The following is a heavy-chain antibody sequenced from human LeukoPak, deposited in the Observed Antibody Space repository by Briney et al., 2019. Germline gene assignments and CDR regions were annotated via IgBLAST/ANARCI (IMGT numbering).Heavy chain of an antibody. J-gene: IGHJ4*02. D-gene: IGHD3-10*01. V-gene: IGHV3-23*01. CDR1: GFTFSDYY. CDR2: ISGSGGST. CDR3: AKGGIWFGELSYFDY. Sequence: GGSLRLSCAASGFTFSDYYMSWVRQAPGKGLEWVSAISGSGGSTYYADSVKGRFTISRDNSKNTLYLQMNSLRAEDTAVYYCAKGGIWFGELSYFDYWGQGTLVTVSS.